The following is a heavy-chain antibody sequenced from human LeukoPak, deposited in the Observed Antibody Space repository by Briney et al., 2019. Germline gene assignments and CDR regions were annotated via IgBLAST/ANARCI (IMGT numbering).Heavy chain of an antibody. J-gene: IGHJ3*02. Sequence: SETLSLTCTVSGGSISSYYWSWIRQPAGKGLEWIGRIYTSGSTNYNPSLKSRVTMSVDRSKNQFSLKLSSVTAADTAVYYCARGPGEQWLDDAFDIWGQGTMVTVSS. V-gene: IGHV4-4*07. CDR3: ARGPGEQWLDDAFDI. D-gene: IGHD6-19*01. CDR2: IYTSGST. CDR1: GGSISSYY.